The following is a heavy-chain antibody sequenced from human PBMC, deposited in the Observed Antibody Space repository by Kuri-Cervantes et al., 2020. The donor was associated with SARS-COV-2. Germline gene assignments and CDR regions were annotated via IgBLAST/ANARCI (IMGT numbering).Heavy chain of an antibody. Sequence: GESLKISCAASGFTLRRYAIHWVRQAPGKGLDWVAVISYDGSNEDYADTVKGRFTISGDNSKNTLNLQMSSLRPEDTAVYYCVRVRVEWELLDAFDVWGQGTMVTVS. J-gene: IGHJ3*01. D-gene: IGHD3-3*01. CDR1: GFTLRRYA. CDR3: VRVRVEWELLDAFDV. CDR2: ISYDGSNE. V-gene: IGHV3-30*15.